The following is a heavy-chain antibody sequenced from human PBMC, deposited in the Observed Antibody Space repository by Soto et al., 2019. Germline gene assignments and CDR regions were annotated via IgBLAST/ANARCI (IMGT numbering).Heavy chain of an antibody. CDR3: AKANAVADFDY. J-gene: IGHJ4*02. CDR1: GFTFSSYG. V-gene: IGHV3-30*18. Sequence: GGSLRLSCAASGFTFSSYGMHWVRQAPGKGLEWVAVISYDGSNKYYADSVKGRFTISRDNSKNTLYLQMNSLRAEDTAVYYCAKANAVADFDYWGQGTLVTVSS. D-gene: IGHD6-19*01. CDR2: ISYDGSNK.